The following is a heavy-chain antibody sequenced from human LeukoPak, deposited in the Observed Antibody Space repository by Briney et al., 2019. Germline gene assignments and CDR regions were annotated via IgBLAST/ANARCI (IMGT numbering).Heavy chain of an antibody. CDR2: ISAYNGNT. Sequence: ASVKVSCKASGYTFTSYGISWVGQAPGQGREWMGWISAYNGNTNYAQKLQGRVTMTTDTSTSTAYMELRSLRSDDTAVYYCARDVKGYYYESSGYYHPCGYWGQGTLVTVSS. D-gene: IGHD3-22*01. CDR1: GYTFTSYG. CDR3: ARDVKGYYYESSGYYHPCGY. J-gene: IGHJ4*02. V-gene: IGHV1-18*01.